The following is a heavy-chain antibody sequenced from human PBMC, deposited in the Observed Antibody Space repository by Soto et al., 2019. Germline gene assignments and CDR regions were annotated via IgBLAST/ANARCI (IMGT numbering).Heavy chain of an antibody. J-gene: IGHJ4*01. CDR1: GGSINDYY. CDR2: GLRPDYT. CDR3: VAGPDRAKSAY. Sequence: PSETLSLTCTVSGGSINDYYWSWTRQPPGKGLEWIAYGLRPDYTGYNPSLRNRVTISSDTSKNQFSLRLISVTAAVTAVYYCVAGPDRAKSAYWGQGTLVTVSS. V-gene: IGHV4-59*01.